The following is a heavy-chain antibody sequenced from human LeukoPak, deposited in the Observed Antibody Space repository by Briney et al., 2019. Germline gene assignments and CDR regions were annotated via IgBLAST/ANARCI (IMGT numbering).Heavy chain of an antibody. CDR1: GYSFTSYW. Sequence: GESLRISCKGSGYSFTSYWISWVRQMPGKGLEWMGRIDPSDSYTNYSPPFQGHVTISADKSISTAYLQWSSLKASDTAMYYCARQDRAVAGTLRNWFDPWGQGTLVTVSS. CDR3: ARQDRAVAGTLRNWFDP. V-gene: IGHV5-10-1*01. CDR2: IDPSDSYT. D-gene: IGHD6-19*01. J-gene: IGHJ5*02.